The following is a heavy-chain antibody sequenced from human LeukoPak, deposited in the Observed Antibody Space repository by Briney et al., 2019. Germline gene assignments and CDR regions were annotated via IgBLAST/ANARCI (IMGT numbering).Heavy chain of an antibody. CDR1: GVSISSSSYY. V-gene: IGHV4-39*01. Sequence: SETLSLTCTVSGVSISSSSYYWGWIRQPPGKGLEWIGSIYYSGSTYYNPSLKSRVTISVDTSKNQFSLKLNSVTAADTAVYYCARHPYSSXWYXWDLPPPEIDYWGQGTLVTVSS. D-gene: IGHD6-19*01. J-gene: IGHJ4*02. CDR2: IYYSGST. CDR3: ARHPYSSXWYXWDLPPPEIDY.